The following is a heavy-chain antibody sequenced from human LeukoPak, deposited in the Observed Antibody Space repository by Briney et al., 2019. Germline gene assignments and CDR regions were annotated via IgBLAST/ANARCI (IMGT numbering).Heavy chain of an antibody. J-gene: IGHJ3*02. CDR1: GFTFSSYG. V-gene: IGHV3-30*02. Sequence: PGGSLRLSCAASGFTFSSYGMHWVRQAPGKGLEWVAFIRYDGSNKYYADSVKGRFTISRHNAKNSLYLQMNSLRAEDTAVYYCARGRQNSGSYSDAFDIWGQGTMVTVSS. D-gene: IGHD1-26*01. CDR2: IRYDGSNK. CDR3: ARGRQNSGSYSDAFDI.